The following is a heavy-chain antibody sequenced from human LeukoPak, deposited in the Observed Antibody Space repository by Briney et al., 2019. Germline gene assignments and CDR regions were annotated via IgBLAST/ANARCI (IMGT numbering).Heavy chain of an antibody. Sequence: GGTLRLSCAASGFTFSSYGMSWVRQAPGKGLEWVSAISGSGGSTYHADSVKGRFTISRDNAKKSLYLQMNSLRAEDTAVYYCARHRLGSGILADYWGQGTLVTVSS. J-gene: IGHJ4*02. CDR1: GFTFSSYG. V-gene: IGHV3-23*01. CDR2: ISGSGGST. D-gene: IGHD3-10*02. CDR3: ARHRLGSGILADY.